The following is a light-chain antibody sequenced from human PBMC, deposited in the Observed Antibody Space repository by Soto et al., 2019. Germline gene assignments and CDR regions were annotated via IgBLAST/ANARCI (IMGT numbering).Light chain of an antibody. V-gene: IGLV1-44*01. Sequence: QSVLTQPPSASGTPGQTVTISCSGGSSNIAGNAINWFQQLPGMAPKLLIYSGDHRPSGVPDRLSGSKSGTSASQTIIELQFEDEADYYCATWADSLKTYGFGTGTKVTVL. J-gene: IGLJ1*01. CDR3: ATWADSLKTYG. CDR1: SSNIAGNA. CDR2: SGD.